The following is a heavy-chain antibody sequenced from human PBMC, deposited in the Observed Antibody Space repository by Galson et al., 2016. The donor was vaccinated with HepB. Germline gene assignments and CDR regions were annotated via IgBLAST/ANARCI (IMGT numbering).Heavy chain of an antibody. CDR1: GFTFSSYA. CDR3: AKDTACTSTSCPGFFDY. V-gene: IGHV3-23*01. J-gene: IGHJ4*02. D-gene: IGHD2-2*01. Sequence: SLRLSCAASGFTFSSYAMSWVRQAPGKGLEWVSFISASGGYIRYADSVKGRFTTSRDTSKNTLFLQMNSLRPEDTAVYLCAKDTACTSTSCPGFFDYWGQGTLVTVSS. CDR2: ISASGGYI.